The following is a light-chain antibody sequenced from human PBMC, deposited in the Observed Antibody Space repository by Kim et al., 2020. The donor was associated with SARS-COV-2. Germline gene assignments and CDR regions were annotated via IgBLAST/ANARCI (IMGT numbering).Light chain of an antibody. V-gene: IGLV7-43*01. CDR2: STN. J-gene: IGLJ3*02. CDR3: LLFDGGALNWV. CDR1: TGADTSGYF. Sequence: GTVTLTCASSTGADTSGYFPNWFQQKPGQPPRALIYSTNNKHSWTPAQFSGSLLGGKAALTLSDVQPEDEAEYYCLLFDGGALNWVFGGGTQLTVL.